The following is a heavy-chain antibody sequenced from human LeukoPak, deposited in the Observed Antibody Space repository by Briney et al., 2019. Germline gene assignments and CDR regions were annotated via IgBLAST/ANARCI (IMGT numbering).Heavy chain of an antibody. CDR1: GFTFSSYA. D-gene: IGHD3-9*01. J-gene: IGHJ4*02. CDR2: ISGSGGST. V-gene: IGHV3-23*01. CDR3: ETYYDILTGYSLDY. Sequence: GGSLRLSCAASGFTFSSYAMSWVRQAPGKGLEWVSAISGSGGSTYYADSVKGRFTISRDNSKNTLYLQMNSPRAEDTAVYYCETYYDILTGYSLDYWGQGTLVTVSS.